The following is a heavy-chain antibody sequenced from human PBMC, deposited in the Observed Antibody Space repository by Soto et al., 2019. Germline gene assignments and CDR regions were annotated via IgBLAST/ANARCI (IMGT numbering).Heavy chain of an antibody. V-gene: IGHV4-39*01. D-gene: IGHD2-2*01. CDR2: IYYSGST. Sequence: QLQLQESGPRLVKPSETLSLTCSVSGGSISSSSYSWGWIRQPPGKGLEWIGTIYYSGSTHYIPSLEGRVAISADPPNNQLSLRLSSVPAADTAVYYCGRQPGHCGSTTCFGYYSVDVWGQGTTVTVS. CDR3: GRQPGHCGSTTCFGYYSVDV. CDR1: GGSISSSSYS. J-gene: IGHJ6*02.